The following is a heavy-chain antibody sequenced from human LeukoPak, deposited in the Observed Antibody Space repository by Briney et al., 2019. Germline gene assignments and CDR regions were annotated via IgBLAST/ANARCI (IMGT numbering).Heavy chain of an antibody. J-gene: IGHJ4*02. CDR1: GDTLTELS. D-gene: IGHD3-16*01. CDR2: FDPEDGET. V-gene: IGHV1-24*01. Sequence: ASVEVSCKVSGDTLTELSMHWVRQAPGKGLEWMGGFDPEDGETIYAQKFQGRVTMTEDASTDTAYLELSSLRSEDTAVYYCAICLYPEAAYDYWGQGTLVTVSS. CDR3: AICLYPEAAYDY.